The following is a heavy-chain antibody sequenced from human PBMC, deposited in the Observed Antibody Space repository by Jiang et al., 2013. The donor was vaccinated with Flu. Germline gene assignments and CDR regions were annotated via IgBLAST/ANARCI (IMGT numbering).Heavy chain of an antibody. CDR1: GFNFSAYA. J-gene: IGHJ5*01. Sequence: VQLLESGGALVQPGGSLRLSCAASGFNFSAYAMSWVRQAPEKGLGWVSTITSSGSGTFYTDSVKGRFIISRDNSKNTLYLQMNTLRAEDTGVYYCANSPKSGGSCCLFDSWGQGTLVTVSS. CDR3: ANSPKSGGSCCLFDS. V-gene: IGHV3-23*01. CDR2: ITSSGSGT. D-gene: IGHD2-15*01.